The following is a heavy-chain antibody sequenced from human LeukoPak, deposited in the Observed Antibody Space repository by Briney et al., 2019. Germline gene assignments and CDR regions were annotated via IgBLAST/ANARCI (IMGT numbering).Heavy chain of an antibody. Sequence: GGSLRLSCAASGFTFSSYSMNWVRQAPGKGLEWVSSISSSSSYIYYADSVEGRFTISRDNAKNSLFLQMNSLRAEDTAVYYCARDFAREFTIDYWGQGTLVTVSS. J-gene: IGHJ4*02. V-gene: IGHV3-21*01. D-gene: IGHD3-10*01. CDR2: ISSSSSYI. CDR1: GFTFSSYS. CDR3: ARDFAREFTIDY.